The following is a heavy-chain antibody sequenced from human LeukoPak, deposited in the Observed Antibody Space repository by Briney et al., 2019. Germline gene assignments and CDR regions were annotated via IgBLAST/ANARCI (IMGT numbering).Heavy chain of an antibody. CDR3: ARDSPLYCSGGSCYSGFDP. CDR1: GDSISYFY. D-gene: IGHD2-15*01. CDR2: ISGSGST. J-gene: IGHJ5*02. V-gene: IGHV4-4*07. Sequence: SETLSLTCSVSGDSISYFYWSWIRQAAGKGLEWIGRISGSGSTDYNASLKSRVTMSVDTSKNQLSLKVISVTAADTAVYYCARDSPLYCSGGSCYSGFDPWGQGTLVTVSS.